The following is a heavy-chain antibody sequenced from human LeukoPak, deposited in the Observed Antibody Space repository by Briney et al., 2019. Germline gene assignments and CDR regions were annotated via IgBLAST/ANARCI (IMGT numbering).Heavy chain of an antibody. CDR2: IYYSGST. CDR1: GGSISSSNYY. J-gene: IGHJ5*02. V-gene: IGHV4-39*07. D-gene: IGHD2-2*01. CDR3: ARSRLRHCSSTSCYNWFDP. Sequence: TSETLSLTCTVSGGSISSSNYYWGWIRQPPGKGLEWIGIIYYSGSTTYNPSLKSRVIISVDTSKNQFSLKLSSVTAADTAVYYCARSRLRHCSSTSCYNWFDPWGQGTLVTVSS.